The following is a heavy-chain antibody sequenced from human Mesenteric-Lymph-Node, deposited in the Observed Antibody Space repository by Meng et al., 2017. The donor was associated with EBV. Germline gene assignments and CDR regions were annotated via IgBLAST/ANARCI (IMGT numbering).Heavy chain of an antibody. J-gene: IGHJ5*02. CDR3: AMGDTSPTGTLDP. V-gene: IGHV3-11*01. CDR1: GFTFSNYY. Sequence: VQLVGSWGGFVKPGGSLRLSCAASGFTFSNYYMSWFRQAPGKGLEWISYMSSSGVTTHYADSVKDRFTVSRDNAKSSLYLQMNGLRVDDTAVYYCAMGDTSPTGTLDPWGQGTLVTVSS. CDR2: MSSSGVTT. D-gene: IGHD3-16*01.